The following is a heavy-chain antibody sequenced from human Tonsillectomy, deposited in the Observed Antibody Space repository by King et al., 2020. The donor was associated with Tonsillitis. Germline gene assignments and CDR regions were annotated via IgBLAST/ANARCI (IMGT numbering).Heavy chain of an antibody. V-gene: IGHV3-23*04. CDR1: GFTFFNYG. CDR2: ISHSGINT. J-gene: IGHJ4*02. CDR3: AKVRKSSGWSYYFDD. Sequence: VQLVESGGGLVQPGGSLRLSCAASGFTFFNYGMSWVRQAPGKGLEWVSAISHSGINTYYADSVKDRFTISRDNSKNTLYVQMNSLIAEDTAVYYCAKVRKSSGWSYYFDDWGQGTLVTVSS. D-gene: IGHD6-19*01.